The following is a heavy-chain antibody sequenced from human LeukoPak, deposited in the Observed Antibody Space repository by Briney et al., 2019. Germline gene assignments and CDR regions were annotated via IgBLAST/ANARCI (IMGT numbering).Heavy chain of an antibody. D-gene: IGHD1-26*01. V-gene: IGHV3-23*01. CDR3: ATGGYSGLFLLND. J-gene: IGHJ4*02. CDR2: VSDGGGST. CDR1: GLNFANYT. Sequence: VGSLRPSRAASGLNFANYTIGSGPQAPGKGLEWVSGVSDGGGSTHYADSVKGRFTISRATSKNTPYLQMNILTPEDTPIYFFATGGYSGLFLLNDWGQGTLVTVSS.